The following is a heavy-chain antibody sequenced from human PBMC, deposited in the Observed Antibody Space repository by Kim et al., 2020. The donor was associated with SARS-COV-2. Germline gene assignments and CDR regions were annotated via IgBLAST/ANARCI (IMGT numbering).Heavy chain of an antibody. J-gene: IGHJ4*02. CDR2: ISYDGNT. CDR1: GFTFSNYA. V-gene: IGHV3-30-3*01. D-gene: IGHD6-6*01. CDR3: ARETGDYSSSFFDY. Sequence: EGSLRLSCAASGFTFSNYAMRWVRQAPGKGLEWVAIISYDGNTLYADSVKGRFTISRDDSKNTLYLQMNSLKPEDTAVFYCARETGDYSSSFFDYWGQGTLVTVPA.